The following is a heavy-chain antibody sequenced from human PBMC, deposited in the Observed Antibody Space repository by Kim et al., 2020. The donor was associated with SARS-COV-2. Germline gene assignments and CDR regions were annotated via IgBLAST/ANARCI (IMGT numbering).Heavy chain of an antibody. CDR1: GFTFSKYY. CDR3: ARKYYDSTGYYEIDY. V-gene: IGHV3-74*01. Sequence: GGSLRLSCAASGFTFSKYYMHWVRQAPGKGLVWVSRITSDGSSTSYADSVKGRFTISRDNAESTLYLQMNSLRAEDTAVYYCARKYYDSTGYYEIDYWG. CDR2: ITSDGSST. D-gene: IGHD3-22*01. J-gene: IGHJ4*01.